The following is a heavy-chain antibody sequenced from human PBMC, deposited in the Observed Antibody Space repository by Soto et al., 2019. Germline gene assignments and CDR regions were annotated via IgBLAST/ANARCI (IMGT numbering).Heavy chain of an antibody. D-gene: IGHD3-9*01. J-gene: IGHJ6*02. CDR1: GYTFTSYG. Sequence: ASVKVSCKASGYTFTSYGISWVRQAPGQGLEWMEWISAYNGNTNYAQKLQRRVTMTTDTSTSTAYMELRSLRSDDTAVYYCARDQYYDILTGYYNPTDYDMDVWCQGTTVTVSS. CDR2: ISAYNGNT. V-gene: IGHV1-18*01. CDR3: ARDQYYDILTGYYNPTDYDMDV.